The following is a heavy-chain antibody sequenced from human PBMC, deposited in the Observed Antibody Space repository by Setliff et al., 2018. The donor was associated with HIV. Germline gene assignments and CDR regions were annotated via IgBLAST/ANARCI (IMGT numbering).Heavy chain of an antibody. CDR1: GASIRSGGYY. CDR2: IYYSGST. Sequence: SETLSLTCTVSGASIRSGGYYWSWIRQHPGKGLEWIGYIYYSGSTSYNPSLKSRVTMSVDTSKNQYSLKLSSVTAADTAVYYCARVILAGRFKTYYFDYWGQGSLVTVSS. D-gene: IGHD3-10*01. V-gene: IGHV4-31*03. J-gene: IGHJ4*02. CDR3: ARVILAGRFKTYYFDY.